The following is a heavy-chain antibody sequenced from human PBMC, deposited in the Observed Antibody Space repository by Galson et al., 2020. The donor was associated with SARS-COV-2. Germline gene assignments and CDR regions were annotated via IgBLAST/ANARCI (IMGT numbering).Heavy chain of an antibody. Sequence: SETLSLTCAVYGGSFSGHYWSWIRQPPGKGLEWIGEISHSGGTNYNPSLSLKSRVTISVDTSKNQFSLKLKSVTAADTALYYCARGLRGRTSSWLDYWGQGTLVIVSS. V-gene: IGHV4-34*01. CDR2: ISHSGGT. CDR3: ARGLRGRTSSWLDY. J-gene: IGHJ4*02. CDR1: GGSFSGHY. D-gene: IGHD6-13*01.